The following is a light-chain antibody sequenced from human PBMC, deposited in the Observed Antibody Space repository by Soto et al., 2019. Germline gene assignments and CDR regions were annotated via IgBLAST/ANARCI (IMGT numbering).Light chain of an antibody. CDR1: SSDIGRHNH. CDR2: ELI. J-gene: IGLJ3*02. V-gene: IGLV2-18*02. Sequence: QSALTQPPSVSGSPGQSVTISCTGTSSDIGRHNHVSWYQQPPGTAPKLMIYELINRPSGVPGRFSGSKSGNTASLTISGLQAEDEADYYCSSFTISSTWVFGGGTKLTVL. CDR3: SSFTISSTWV.